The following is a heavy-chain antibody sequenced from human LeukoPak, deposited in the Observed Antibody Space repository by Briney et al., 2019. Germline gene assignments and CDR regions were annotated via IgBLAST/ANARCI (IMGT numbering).Heavy chain of an antibody. CDR2: RSYDGSNK. J-gene: IGHJ4*02. V-gene: IGHV3-30*04. D-gene: IGHD3-16*02. CDR3: ARVYLSPR. CDR1: GFTFSSYA. Sequence: PGGSLRLSCAASGFTFSSYAMHWVRQCPGEGLEWVEVRSYDGSNKYYADSVKGRFTISRDNSKNTLYLQMNSLRAEDTAVYYCARVYLSPRWGQGTLVTVS.